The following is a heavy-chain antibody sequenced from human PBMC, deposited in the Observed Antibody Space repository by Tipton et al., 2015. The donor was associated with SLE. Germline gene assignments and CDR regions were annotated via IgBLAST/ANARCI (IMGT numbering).Heavy chain of an antibody. CDR2: MFHSGST. CDR1: GYSIGSGYY. V-gene: IGHV4-38-2*01. J-gene: IGHJ6*02. CDR3: ARVGPGITGRGDV. D-gene: IGHD1-20*01. Sequence: TLSLTCDVSGYSIGSGYYWGWIRQPPGKGLEWIASMFHSGSTFYNPSLKSRVTISVDTSKNQFSLKLSSVTAADTAVYYCARVGPGITGRGDVWGQGTTVTVSS.